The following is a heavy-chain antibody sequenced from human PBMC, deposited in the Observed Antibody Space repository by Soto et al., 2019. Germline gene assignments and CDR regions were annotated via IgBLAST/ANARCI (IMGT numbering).Heavy chain of an antibody. D-gene: IGHD1-1*01. CDR2: IVVGSGNT. CDR3: AADLAPTAPYNWFEP. Sequence: QIQLVQFGPKVKKPGTPVKVSCKASGFTFSSSGIHWVRQARGQRLEWIGWIVVGSGNTNYAQKFQERVTITRDVSTNTAYMELTSLRSEDTAVYYCAADLAPTAPYNWFEPWGQGTLVTVSS. CDR1: GFTFSSSG. J-gene: IGHJ5*02. V-gene: IGHV1-58*02.